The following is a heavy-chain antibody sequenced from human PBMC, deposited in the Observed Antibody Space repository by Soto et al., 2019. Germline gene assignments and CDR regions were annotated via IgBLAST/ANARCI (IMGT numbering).Heavy chain of an antibody. CDR3: ARGAAYYYDSSGYYFDY. CDR1: GGSISSYY. J-gene: IGHJ4*02. Sequence: SETRSLTCTVSGGSISSYYWSWIRQPPGKGLEWIGYIYYSGSSNYNPSLKSRVTISVDTSKNQFSLKLSSVTAADTAVYYGARGAAYYYDSSGYYFDYWGQGTLVTVSS. D-gene: IGHD3-22*01. V-gene: IGHV4-59*01. CDR2: IYYSGSS.